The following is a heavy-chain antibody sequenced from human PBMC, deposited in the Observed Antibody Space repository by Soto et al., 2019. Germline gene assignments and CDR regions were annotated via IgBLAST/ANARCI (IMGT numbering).Heavy chain of an antibody. CDR2: IIPIFDIP. Sequence: QVQLVQSGAEVKKPGSSVRVSCKASGGTFNNYTITWVRQAPGQGLEWMGGIIPIFDIPNYARKFQGRVTIXXDESTRTAYMELSSLRSKDTAVYYCAREDTIFGVVDYGMDVWGQGTTVTVSS. CDR3: AREDTIFGVVDYGMDV. V-gene: IGHV1-69*05. D-gene: IGHD3-3*01. CDR1: GGTFNNYT. J-gene: IGHJ6*02.